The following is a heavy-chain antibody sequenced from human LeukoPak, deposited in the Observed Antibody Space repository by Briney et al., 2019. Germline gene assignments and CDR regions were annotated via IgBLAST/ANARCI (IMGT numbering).Heavy chain of an antibody. J-gene: IGHJ4*02. D-gene: IGHD1-26*01. V-gene: IGHV4-4*07. CDR1: GASISSDY. CDR2: IYTSGSP. Sequence: SETLSLTCTGSGASISSDYWSWIRQPAGKGLEWIGRIYTSGSPNYNPSLNSRVTMSADTSKNHFSLKLSSVTAADTAVYYCARCRRGSCDNFDYWGQGTLVTVSS. CDR3: ARCRRGSCDNFDY.